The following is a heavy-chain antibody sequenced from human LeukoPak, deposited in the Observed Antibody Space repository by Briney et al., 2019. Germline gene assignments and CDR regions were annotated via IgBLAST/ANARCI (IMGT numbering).Heavy chain of an antibody. J-gene: IGHJ4*02. CDR2: ISSSSSTI. CDR3: ARESSGFVAVAGTPFDY. D-gene: IGHD6-19*01. Sequence: GGSLRLSCAASGFTFSSYSMNWVRQAPGKGLEWVSYISSSSSTIYYADSVKGRFTISRDNAKNSLYLQMNSLRAEDAAVYYCARESSGFVAVAGTPFDYWGQGTLVTVSS. CDR1: GFTFSSYS. V-gene: IGHV3-48*04.